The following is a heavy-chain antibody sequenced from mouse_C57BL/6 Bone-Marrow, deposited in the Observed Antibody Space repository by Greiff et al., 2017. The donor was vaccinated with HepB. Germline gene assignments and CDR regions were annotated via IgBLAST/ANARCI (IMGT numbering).Heavy chain of an antibody. CDR1: GYTFTSYG. CDR3: ARFGWLLLFAWFAY. CDR2: IYPRSGNT. V-gene: IGHV1-81*01. D-gene: IGHD2-3*01. J-gene: IGHJ3*01. Sequence: QVQLQQSGAELARPGASVKLSCKASGYTFTSYGISWVKQRTGQGLEWIGEIYPRSGNTYYNEKFKGKATLTADKSSSTAYMELRSLTSEDSAVYFCARFGWLLLFAWFAYWGQGTLVTVSA.